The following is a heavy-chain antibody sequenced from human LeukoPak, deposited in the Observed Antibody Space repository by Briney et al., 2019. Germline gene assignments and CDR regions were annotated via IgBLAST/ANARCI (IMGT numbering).Heavy chain of an antibody. CDR3: AREELSGWYAVSGYYYYYGMDV. V-gene: IGHV3-21*04. Sequence: GGSLRLSCAASGFTFSSYSMNWVRQAPGKGLEWVSSISSSSSYTNYADSVKGRFTISRDNAKNSLYLQMNSLRAEDTAVYYCAREELSGWYAVSGYYYYYGMDVWGQGTTVTVSS. J-gene: IGHJ6*02. CDR1: GFTFSSYS. D-gene: IGHD6-19*01. CDR2: ISSSSSYT.